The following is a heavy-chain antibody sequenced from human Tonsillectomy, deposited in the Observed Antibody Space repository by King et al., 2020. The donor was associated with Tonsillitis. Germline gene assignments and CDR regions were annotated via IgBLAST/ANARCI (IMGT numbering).Heavy chain of an antibody. CDR3: AKCHSGGSCYS. CDR1: GDSLNTGTYS. Sequence: VQLQESGPAVVRPSQALSLTCAVSGDSLNTGTYSWTWIRQAPEKGLEWIGYVHFSGKTKYNPSLKSRLTISIDTSRNHFSLNLTSVTAADTAVYYCAKCHSGGSCYSWGRGTLVTVYS. CDR2: VHFSGKT. V-gene: IGHV4-30-4*07. J-gene: IGHJ4*02. D-gene: IGHD2-15*01.